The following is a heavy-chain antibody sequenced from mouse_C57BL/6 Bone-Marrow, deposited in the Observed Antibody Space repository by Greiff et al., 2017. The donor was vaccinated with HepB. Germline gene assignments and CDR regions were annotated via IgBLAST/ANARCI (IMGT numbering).Heavy chain of an antibody. V-gene: IGHV8-12*01. J-gene: IGHJ4*01. CDR1: GFSLSTSGMG. D-gene: IGHD1-1*01. CDR2: IYWDDDK. Sequence: QVTLKVSGPGILKSSQTLSLTCSFSGFSLSTSGMGVSWIRQPSGKGLEWLSHIYWDDDKRYNPSLKSRLTLSKDTSRNQVFLKITSMDTADTATYYCARGSTVVAPYAMDYWGQGTSVTVSS. CDR3: ARGSTVVAPYAMDY.